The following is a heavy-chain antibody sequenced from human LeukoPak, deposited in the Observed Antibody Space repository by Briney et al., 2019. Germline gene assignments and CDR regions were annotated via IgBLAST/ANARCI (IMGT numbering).Heavy chain of an antibody. CDR1: GGSISGSY. J-gene: IGHJ4*02. CDR3: ARGIESYGDYGY. Sequence: SETLYLTCTVSGGSISGSYWSWIRQPPGKGLEWIAYMYNSGSTNYNPSLKSRVTISIDTSKNQFSLKLSSLTAADTAIYYCARGIESYGDYGYWGQGILVTVSS. D-gene: IGHD4-17*01. V-gene: IGHV4-59*01. CDR2: MYNSGST.